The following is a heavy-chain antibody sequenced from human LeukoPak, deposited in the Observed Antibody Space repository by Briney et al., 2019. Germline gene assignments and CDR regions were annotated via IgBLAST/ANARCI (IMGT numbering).Heavy chain of an antibody. CDR2: ISSGSTVI. CDR3: TRDTTFEC. D-gene: IGHD1-1*01. V-gene: IGHV3-48*01. CDR1: GFSFNTYS. Sequence: SGGSLRLSCAASGFSFNTYSMNWVRQAPGRGLEWASYISSGSTVIYYADSVKGRFTTSRDNAKNSLFLQMNSLKAEDTAVYYCTRDTTFECWGQGTLVTVSS. J-gene: IGHJ4*02.